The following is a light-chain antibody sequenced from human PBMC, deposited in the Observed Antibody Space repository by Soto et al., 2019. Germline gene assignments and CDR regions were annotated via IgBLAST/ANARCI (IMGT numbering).Light chain of an antibody. CDR1: SGHSSYI. V-gene: IGLV4-60*02. CDR3: ATWDSNPHTV. CDR2: LEGSGSY. Sequence: QLVLTQSSSASASLGSSVKLTCTLRSGHSSYIIAWHQQQPGKAPRYLMKLEGSGSYNKGSGVPDRFSGSSSGADRYLTISHLQFEYEADYYCATWDSNPHTVFGGGTKRTVL. J-gene: IGLJ3*02.